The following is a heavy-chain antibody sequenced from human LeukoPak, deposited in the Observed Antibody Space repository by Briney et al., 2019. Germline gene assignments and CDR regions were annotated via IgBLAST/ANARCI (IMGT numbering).Heavy chain of an antibody. D-gene: IGHD3-16*02. CDR3: ARDNYDYVWGSYRYTFGGYYFDC. V-gene: IGHV4-4*07. J-gene: IGHJ4*02. CDR2: IYTSGST. Sequence: SETLSLTCTVSGGSISSYYWSWIRQPAGKGLEWIGRIYTSGSTNYNPSLKSRLTMSVDTSKNHFSLKLGSVTAADTAVYYCARDNYDYVWGSYRYTFGGYYFDCWGQGTLVTVSS. CDR1: GGSISSYY.